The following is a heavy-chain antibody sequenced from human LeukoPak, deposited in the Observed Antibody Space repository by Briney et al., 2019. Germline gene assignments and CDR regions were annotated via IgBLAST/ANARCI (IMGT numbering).Heavy chain of an antibody. V-gene: IGHV3-74*01. CDR2: VCPDGSST. CDR1: GFTFRNYW. J-gene: IGHJ3*02. CDR3: GSHGDYDAFDM. Sequence: PGGSLRLSCAASGFTFRNYWTHWVRQAPGKGLVWVSRVCPDGSSTSYADSVKGRFTISRDNAKNTLYLQMNSLRADDTAMYYCGSHGDYDAFDMWGLGTMVTVSS. D-gene: IGHD4-17*01.